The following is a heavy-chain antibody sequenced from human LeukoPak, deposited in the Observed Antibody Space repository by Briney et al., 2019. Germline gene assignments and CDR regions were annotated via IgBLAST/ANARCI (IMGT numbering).Heavy chain of an antibody. CDR2: IKEDGSEK. D-gene: IGHD2-21*02. Sequence: GGSLRLSCGASGFSFSSCWMSWVRQAPGQGLEWVANIKEDGSEKRYVDSVKGRFTISRDNAKNSLYLGMNSLRAEDTAVYYCAKYSGDWSFECWGQGTLVTVSS. J-gene: IGHJ4*02. CDR1: GFSFSSCW. V-gene: IGHV3-7*05. CDR3: AKYSGDWSFEC.